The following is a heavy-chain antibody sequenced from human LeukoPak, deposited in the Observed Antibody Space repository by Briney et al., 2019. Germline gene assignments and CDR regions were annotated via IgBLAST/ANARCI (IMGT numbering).Heavy chain of an antibody. CDR2: ISYDGSNK. D-gene: IGHD6-13*01. Sequence: GGSLRLSCAASGFTFSSYAMHWVRQAPGKGLEWVAVISYDGSNKYYADSVKGRFTISRDNSKNTLYLQMNSLRAEDTAVYYCAREGSSSWYNWFDPWGQGTLVNVSS. J-gene: IGHJ5*02. V-gene: IGHV3-30*01. CDR1: GFTFSSYA. CDR3: AREGSSSWYNWFDP.